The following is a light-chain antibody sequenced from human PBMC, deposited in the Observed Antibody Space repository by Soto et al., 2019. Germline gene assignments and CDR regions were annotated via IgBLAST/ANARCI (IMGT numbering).Light chain of an antibody. CDR2: SAS. J-gene: IGKJ1*01. CDR1: QTVTDY. Sequence: DIQMTQSPSSLSASVGDRVTITCRAGQTVTDYLNWYQHKPGKAPKLLIYSASTLQSGVPSRFSGSGSGTDFTPTITSLQPEDFGTYYCHQTYSTPQTFGQGTKVDIK. CDR3: HQTYSTPQT. V-gene: IGKV1-39*01.